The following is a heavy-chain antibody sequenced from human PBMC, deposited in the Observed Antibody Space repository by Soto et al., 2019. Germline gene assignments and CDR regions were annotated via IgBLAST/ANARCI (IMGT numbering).Heavy chain of an antibody. Sequence: VESLKISCKASGYTFTNYWIAWVRQMSGKGLEWVGVIYPDDADTTYGPTFQGQVTISADKSLNTAYLQWSSLEVSDTAMYFCARSIYGTGGYYSDYWGQGTPVTVSS. CDR2: IYPDDADT. CDR1: GYTFTNYW. V-gene: IGHV5-51*01. J-gene: IGHJ4*02. CDR3: ARSIYGTGGYYSDY. D-gene: IGHD3-10*01.